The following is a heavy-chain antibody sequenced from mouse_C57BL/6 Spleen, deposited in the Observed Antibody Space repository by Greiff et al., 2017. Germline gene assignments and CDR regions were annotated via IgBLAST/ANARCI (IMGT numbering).Heavy chain of an antibody. V-gene: IGHV5-9-1*02. J-gene: IGHJ4*01. CDR3: TRDRYDYDAMDY. Sequence: DVHLVESGEGLVKPGGSLKLSCAASGFTFSSYAMSWVRQTPEKRLEWVAYISSGGDYIYYADTVKGRFTISRDNARNTLYLQMSSLKSEDTAMYYCTRDRYDYDAMDYWGQGTSVTVSS. CDR1: GFTFSSYA. D-gene: IGHD1-1*01. CDR2: ISSGGDYI.